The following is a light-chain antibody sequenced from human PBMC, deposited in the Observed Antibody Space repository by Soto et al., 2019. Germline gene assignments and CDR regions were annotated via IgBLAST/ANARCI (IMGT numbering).Light chain of an antibody. CDR1: QSVNNNY. J-gene: IGKJ5*01. Sequence: EIVFTQSPGTLSLSPGERATLSCRASQSVNNNYLAWHQQKPGQAPRLLIYGASSRATGIPDRFSGSGSGTDFTLTISRLEPEDFAVYYCQQYGSSPPITFGQGTRLEIK. CDR2: GAS. CDR3: QQYGSSPPIT. V-gene: IGKV3-20*01.